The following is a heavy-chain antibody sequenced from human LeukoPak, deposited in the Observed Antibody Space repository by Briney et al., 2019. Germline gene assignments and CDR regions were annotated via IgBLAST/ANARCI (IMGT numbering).Heavy chain of an antibody. Sequence: GGSLRLSCAASGFIFTDYYMNWVRQAPGKGLEWVALISYDGSNIQYADSLKGRFTISRDNSKNTLYLQMNSLRVDDTAVYYCARDLPPEDVWGQGTTVTVSS. CDR2: ISYDGSNI. J-gene: IGHJ6*02. CDR3: ARDLPPEDV. CDR1: GFIFTDYY. V-gene: IGHV3-30*03.